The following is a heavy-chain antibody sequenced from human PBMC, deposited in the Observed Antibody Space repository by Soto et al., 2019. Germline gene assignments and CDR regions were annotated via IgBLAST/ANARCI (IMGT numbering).Heavy chain of an antibody. Sequence: EVQLLESGGGLVQPGGSLRLSCAASGFTFSNYAMSWVRQAPGKGLEWVSGISGSGGSTYYADSVKGRFTISRDNSKNTLYLQMDRLSAEDTAVYYCAKDSRITMDRGVVIPPGYWGQGTLVTVSS. CDR3: AKDSRITMDRGVVIPPGY. CDR2: ISGSGGST. D-gene: IGHD3-10*01. J-gene: IGHJ4*02. CDR1: GFTFSNYA. V-gene: IGHV3-23*01.